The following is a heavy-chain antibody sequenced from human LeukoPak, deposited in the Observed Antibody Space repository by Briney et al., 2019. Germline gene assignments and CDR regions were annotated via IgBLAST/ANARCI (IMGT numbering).Heavy chain of an antibody. J-gene: IGHJ1*01. CDR3: TSWGDTTAEYFQR. D-gene: IGHD2-21*02. Sequence: GGSLRLSCVVAGFTFNRCWMNWVRQAPGKGLEWVAHINPDGRDTYYVDSVKGRFTISRDNAQNSMYLQMNSLRVEDTAVYYCTSWGDTTAEYFQRWGQGTLVTVSS. CDR2: INPDGRDT. V-gene: IGHV3-7*01. CDR1: GFTFNRCW.